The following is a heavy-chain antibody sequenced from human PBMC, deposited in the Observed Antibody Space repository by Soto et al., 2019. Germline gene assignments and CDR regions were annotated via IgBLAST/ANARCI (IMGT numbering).Heavy chain of an antibody. J-gene: IGHJ3*02. D-gene: IGHD2-2*01. CDR2: IDSSSSTI. V-gene: IGHV3-48*01. CDR1: GFTFSSYS. Sequence: GGSLRLSCAASGFTFSSYSMNWVRQAPGKGLEWLSYIDSSSSTIYYADSVRGRFTISRDNAKNSLYLQMNSLRAEDTAVYYCATIVIVPTAISAAAFDISGQGTMVTVSS. CDR3: ATIVIVPTAISAAAFDI.